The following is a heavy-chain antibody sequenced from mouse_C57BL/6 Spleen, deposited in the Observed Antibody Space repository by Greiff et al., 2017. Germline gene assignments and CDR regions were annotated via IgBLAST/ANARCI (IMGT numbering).Heavy chain of an antibody. J-gene: IGHJ2*01. V-gene: IGHV6-3*01. CDR3: TAIGYCDY. CDR1: GFTFSNYW. Sequence: EVQGVESGGGLVQPGGSMKLSCVASGFTFSNYWMNWVRQSPEKGLEWVAQIRLKSDNYATHYAESVKGRFTISRDDSKSSVDLQMNNLRAEDTGIYYCTAIGYCDYWGQGTTLTVSS. CDR2: IRLKSDNYAT.